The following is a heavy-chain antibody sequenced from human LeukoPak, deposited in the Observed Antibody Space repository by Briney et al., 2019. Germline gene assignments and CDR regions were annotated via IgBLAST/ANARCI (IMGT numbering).Heavy chain of an antibody. D-gene: IGHD4-17*01. CDR3: AREFGYAVTSLDY. Sequence: PSETLSLTCTVSGGSISSGSYHWSWIRQPAGKGLEWIGRIYTSGSTHYNPSLKSRVTISVDTSKNQFSLKLSSVTAADTAVYYCAREFGYAVTSLDYWGQGTLVTVSS. CDR2: IYTSGST. J-gene: IGHJ4*02. CDR1: GGSISSGSYH. V-gene: IGHV4-61*02.